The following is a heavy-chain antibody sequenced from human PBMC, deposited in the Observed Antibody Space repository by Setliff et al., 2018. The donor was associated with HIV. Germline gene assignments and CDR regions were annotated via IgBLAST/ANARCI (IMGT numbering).Heavy chain of an antibody. V-gene: IGHV1-18*01. Sequence: GASVNVSCKPSGYTFTTYGLSWVRQAPGQGLEWMGWISTYSDETSSSQNLQGRLTMTTDTSTGTAYMELRRLRFDDTAVYYCARDVEHMMDVWGQGTTVTVSS. CDR2: ISTYSDET. CDR3: ARDVEHMMDV. J-gene: IGHJ6*02. CDR1: GYTFTTYG.